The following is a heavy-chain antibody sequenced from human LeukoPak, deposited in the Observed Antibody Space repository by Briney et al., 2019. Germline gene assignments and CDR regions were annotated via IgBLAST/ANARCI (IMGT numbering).Heavy chain of an antibody. Sequence: GGSLRLSCAASGFTFSNAWMSWVRQAPGKGLEWVGRIKSKTDGGTTDYAAPVKGRFTISRDDSKNTLYQQMNSLKTEDTAVYYCTTDLADYGGNLDYWGQGTLVTVSS. D-gene: IGHD4-23*01. J-gene: IGHJ4*02. CDR3: TTDLADYGGNLDY. V-gene: IGHV3-15*01. CDR1: GFTFSNAW. CDR2: IKSKTDGGTT.